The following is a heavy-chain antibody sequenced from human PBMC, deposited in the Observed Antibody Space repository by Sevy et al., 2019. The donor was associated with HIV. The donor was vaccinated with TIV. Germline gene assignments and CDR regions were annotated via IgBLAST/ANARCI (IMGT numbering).Heavy chain of an antibody. CDR1: GYTLTKLS. Sequence: ASVKVSCKVSGYTLTKLSIDWVRQAPGKALEWMGEFDPQDVKTISSQRFQGRLTMTVDTSTDTAYIELSSLTSEDTAGYYCATVGLRYFSGSSSYQGDWFDPWGQGTLVTVSS. CDR2: FDPQDVKT. V-gene: IGHV1-24*01. J-gene: IGHJ5*02. D-gene: IGHD2-15*01. CDR3: ATVGLRYFSGSSSYQGDWFDP.